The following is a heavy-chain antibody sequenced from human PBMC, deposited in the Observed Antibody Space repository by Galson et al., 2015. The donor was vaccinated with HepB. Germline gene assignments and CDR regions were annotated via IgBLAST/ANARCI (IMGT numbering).Heavy chain of an antibody. J-gene: IGHJ6*02. D-gene: IGHD6-13*01. CDR2: IKQDGSEK. Sequence: SLRLSCAASGFTFSSYWMSWVRQAPGKGLEWVANIKQDGSEKYYVDSVKGRFTISRDNAKNSLYLQMNSLRAEDTAVYYCAREGGFSNRQQLVDYYYYYGMDVWGQGTTVTVSS. CDR3: AREGGFSNRQQLVDYYYYYGMDV. V-gene: IGHV3-7*03. CDR1: GFTFSSYW.